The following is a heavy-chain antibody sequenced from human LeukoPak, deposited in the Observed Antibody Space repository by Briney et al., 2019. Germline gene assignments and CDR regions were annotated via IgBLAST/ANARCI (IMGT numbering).Heavy chain of an antibody. CDR3: AGEHYYGGSGYYYGWFDP. Sequence: SETLSLTCTVSGCSISSHNYYWVWIPQPAGKGLEGIRRIYTSRTTNYNPSLKSRVTILRDTTNNNFSMSISYVAPGNTTVYYCAGEHYYGGSGYYYGWFDPWGQGTLVTVSS. CDR1: GCSISSHNYY. J-gene: IGHJ5*02. CDR2: IYTSRTT. D-gene: IGHD3-22*01. V-gene: IGHV4-61*02.